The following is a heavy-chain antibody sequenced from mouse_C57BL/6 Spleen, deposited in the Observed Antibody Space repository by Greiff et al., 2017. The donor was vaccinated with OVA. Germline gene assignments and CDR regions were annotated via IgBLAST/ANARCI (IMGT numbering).Heavy chain of an antibody. J-gene: IGHJ3*01. CDR3: ARDSSGASGFAY. V-gene: IGHV1-18*01. D-gene: IGHD3-2*02. CDR1: GYTFTDYN. CDR2: INPNNGGT. Sequence: EVKLMESGPELVKPGASVKIPCKASGYTFTDYNMDWVKQSHGKSLEWIGDINPNNGGTIYNQKFKGKATLTVDKSSSTAYMELRSLTSEDTAVYYCARDSSGASGFAYWGQGTLVTVSA.